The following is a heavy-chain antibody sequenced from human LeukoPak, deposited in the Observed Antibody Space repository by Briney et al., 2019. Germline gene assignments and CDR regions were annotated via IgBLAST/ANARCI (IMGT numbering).Heavy chain of an antibody. CDR2: ISGSGGSA. Sequence: GGSLRLSCAASGFTFSSYAMSWVRQAPGKGLNWVSAISGSGGSAYYANSVKGRFTISRDNSKNTLYLQVNSLRAEDAAVYYCAKASHYDNSGYQYYFDYWGQGTLVTVSS. CDR1: GFTFSSYA. V-gene: IGHV3-23*01. CDR3: AKASHYDNSGYQYYFDY. J-gene: IGHJ4*02. D-gene: IGHD3-22*01.